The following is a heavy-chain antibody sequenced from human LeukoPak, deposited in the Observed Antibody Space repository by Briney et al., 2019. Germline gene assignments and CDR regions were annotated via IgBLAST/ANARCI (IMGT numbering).Heavy chain of an antibody. Sequence: PSETLSLTCTVSGGSISSYYWSWIRQPAGKGLEWIGRIYTSGSTNYNPSLKSRVTMSVDTSKNQFSLKLSSVTAADTAVYYCARTRITMVRGSTGMDVWGQGTTVTVSS. V-gene: IGHV4-4*07. CDR1: GGSISSYY. CDR2: IYTSGST. D-gene: IGHD3-10*01. J-gene: IGHJ6*02. CDR3: ARTRITMVRGSTGMDV.